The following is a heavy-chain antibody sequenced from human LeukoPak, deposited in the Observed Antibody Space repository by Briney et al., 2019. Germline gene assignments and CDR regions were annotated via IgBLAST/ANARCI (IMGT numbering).Heavy chain of an antibody. CDR2: ISSSSSYI. V-gene: IGHV3-21*01. CDR3: ARGRYDFWSGYYPPYYFDY. D-gene: IGHD3-3*01. Sequence: AGGSLRLSCAASGFTFSSYSMNWVRRAPGKGLEWVSSISSSSSYIYYADSVKGRFTISRDNAKNSLYLQMNSLRAEDTAAYYCARGRYDFWSGYYPPYYFDYWGQGTLVTVSS. CDR1: GFTFSSYS. J-gene: IGHJ4*02.